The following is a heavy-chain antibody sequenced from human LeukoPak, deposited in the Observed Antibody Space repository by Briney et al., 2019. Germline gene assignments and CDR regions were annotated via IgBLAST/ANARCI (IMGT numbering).Heavy chain of an antibody. CDR2: IYYSGST. J-gene: IGHJ6*02. Sequence: SETLSLTCTVSGGSISSYYWSWIRQPPGKGLEWIGYIYYSGSTNYNPSLKSRVTISVDTSKKQVSLNLSSVTAADTAVYYCARVAARYVGMDDWGQGTTVTVSS. V-gene: IGHV4-59*01. CDR3: ARVAARYVGMDD. D-gene: IGHD6-6*01. CDR1: GGSISSYY.